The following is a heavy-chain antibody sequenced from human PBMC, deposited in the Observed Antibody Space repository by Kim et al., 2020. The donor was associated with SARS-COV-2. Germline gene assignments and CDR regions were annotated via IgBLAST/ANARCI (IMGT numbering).Heavy chain of an antibody. CDR1: GGTFSSYA. Sequence: SVKVSCKASGGTFSSYAISWVRQAPGQGLEWMGGIIPIFGTANYAQKFQGRVTITADESTSTAYMELSSLRSEDTAVYYCARANWNYPTDYYYGMDVWGQGTTVTVSS. V-gene: IGHV1-69*13. D-gene: IGHD1-7*01. J-gene: IGHJ6*02. CDR2: IIPIFGTA. CDR3: ARANWNYPTDYYYGMDV.